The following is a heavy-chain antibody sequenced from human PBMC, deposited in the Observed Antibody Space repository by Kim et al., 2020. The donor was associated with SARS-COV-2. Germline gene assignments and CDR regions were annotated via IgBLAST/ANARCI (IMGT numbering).Heavy chain of an antibody. V-gene: IGHV3-48*03. CDR2: IGASGTTR. D-gene: IGHD2-21*02. CDR3: ASGYCGCDCLQGPSWFDP. Sequence: GGSLRLSCVASGFDFNFYDMNWVRQAPGKRPEWVSYIGASGTTRLYADSVKGRFTISRDNARDSLYLQMNSVSVDDTAIYYFASGYCGCDCLQGPSWFDP. CDR1: GFDFNFYD. J-gene: IGHJ5*02.